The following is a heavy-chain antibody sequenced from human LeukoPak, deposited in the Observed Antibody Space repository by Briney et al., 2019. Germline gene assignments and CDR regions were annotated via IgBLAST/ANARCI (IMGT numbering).Heavy chain of an antibody. Sequence: SETLSLTCTVSGGSISSYYWSWIWQPAGKGLEWIGRIYTSGSTSYNPSLKSRVTMSVDTSKNQFSPKLSSVTAADTAVYYCARGLSSSWYFRFDPWGQGTLVTVSS. CDR2: IYTSGST. D-gene: IGHD6-13*01. CDR3: ARGLSSSWYFRFDP. V-gene: IGHV4-4*07. J-gene: IGHJ5*02. CDR1: GGSISSYY.